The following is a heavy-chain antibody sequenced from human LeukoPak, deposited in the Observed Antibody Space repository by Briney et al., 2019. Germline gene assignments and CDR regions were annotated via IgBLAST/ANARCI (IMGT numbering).Heavy chain of an antibody. Sequence: GGSLRLSCAASGFTFSSYAMSWVRQAPGKGPEWVSAISGSGGSTYYADSVKGRFTVSRDNSKNTLYLQMNSLRAEDTAVYYCAKSRRYSSSWYRGDYYYGMDVWGQGTTVTVSS. J-gene: IGHJ6*02. CDR2: ISGSGGST. CDR1: GFTFSSYA. V-gene: IGHV3-23*01. D-gene: IGHD6-13*01. CDR3: AKSRRYSSSWYRGDYYYGMDV.